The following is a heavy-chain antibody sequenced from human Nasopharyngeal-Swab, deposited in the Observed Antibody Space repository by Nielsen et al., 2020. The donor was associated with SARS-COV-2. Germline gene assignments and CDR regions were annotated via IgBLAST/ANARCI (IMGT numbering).Heavy chain of an antibody. Sequence: ASVKVSCKASGYTFTGYYMHWVRQAPGQGLEWIGWINPNSGGTNYAQKFQGRVTMTRDTSISTAYMELSRLRSDDTAVYYCARVPRYCSSTSCYAEPYYYYYGMDVWGQGTTVTVSS. V-gene: IGHV1-2*02. CDR1: GYTFTGYY. CDR2: INPNSGGT. J-gene: IGHJ6*02. D-gene: IGHD2-2*01. CDR3: ARVPRYCSSTSCYAEPYYYYYGMDV.